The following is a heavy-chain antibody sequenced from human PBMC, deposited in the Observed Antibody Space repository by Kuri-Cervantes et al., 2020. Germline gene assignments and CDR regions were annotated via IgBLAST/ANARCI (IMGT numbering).Heavy chain of an antibody. V-gene: IGHV1-69*05. CDR2: IIPIFGTA. CDR1: GGTFSSYA. J-gene: IGHJ4*01. D-gene: IGHD2-8*01. Sequence: SVKVSCKASGGTFSSYAISWVRQAPGQGLEWMGGIIPIFGTANYAQKFQGRVTITMDESTSTAYMELSSLRSEDTAVYYCARVGSCSNGVCYMGGSDYWGQGTLVTVSS. CDR3: ARVGSCSNGVCYMGGSDY.